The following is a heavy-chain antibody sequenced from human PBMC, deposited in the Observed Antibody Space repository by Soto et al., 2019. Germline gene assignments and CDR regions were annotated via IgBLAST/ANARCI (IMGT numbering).Heavy chain of an antibody. D-gene: IGHD5-18*01. Sequence: QSLPCADSGGSISISNWWSWVRHPPGKGLEWIGEIYHSGSTNYNPSLKSRVTISVDKSKNQFSLKLSSVTAADTAVYYCAREAEDTATVTDLRGFDPWGQGTLVTVSS. V-gene: IGHV4-4*02. CDR3: AREAEDTATVTDLRGFDP. CDR1: GGSISISNW. J-gene: IGHJ5*02. CDR2: IYHSGST.